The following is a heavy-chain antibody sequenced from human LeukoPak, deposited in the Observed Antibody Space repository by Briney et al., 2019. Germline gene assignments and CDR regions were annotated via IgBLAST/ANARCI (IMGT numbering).Heavy chain of an antibody. CDR3: ARGIAAGWRDY. D-gene: IGHD6-13*01. CDR1: GGSISSFY. CDR2: IYYSGST. V-gene: IGHV4-59*01. Sequence: SETLSLTCTVSGGSISSFYWSWIRQPPGKRLEWIGYIYYSGSTNYNPSLKSRVTISVDTSKNQFSLKLSSVTAADTAVYYCARGIAAGWRDYWGQGTLVIVSS. J-gene: IGHJ4*02.